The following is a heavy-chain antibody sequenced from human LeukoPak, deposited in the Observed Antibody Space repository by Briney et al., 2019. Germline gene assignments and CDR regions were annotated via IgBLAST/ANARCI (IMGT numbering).Heavy chain of an antibody. V-gene: IGHV4-59*06. Sequence: PSETLSLTCTVTGGSISSYYWTWIRQHPGKGLEWIGYIYYSGSTYYNPSLKSRVTISVDTSKNQFSLKLSSVTAADTAVYYCASAKFSSWFDPWGQGTLVTVSS. D-gene: IGHD6-6*01. J-gene: IGHJ5*02. CDR1: GGSISSYY. CDR3: ASAKFSSWFDP. CDR2: IYYSGST.